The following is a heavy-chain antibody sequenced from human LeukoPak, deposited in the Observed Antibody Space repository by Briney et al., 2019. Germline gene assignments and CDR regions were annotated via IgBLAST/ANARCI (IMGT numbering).Heavy chain of an antibody. CDR1: GGSFSGYY. V-gene: IGHV4-34*01. CDR3: ARGSRDRRQQFDY. Sequence: SETLSLTCAVYGGSFSGYYWSWIRQPPGKGLEWIGEINHSGTTNYNPSLKSRVTTSVDTSKNQFSLDLISVTAADTAVYYCARGSRDRRQQFDYWGQGTLVTVSS. CDR2: INHSGTT. J-gene: IGHJ4*02. D-gene: IGHD5-24*01.